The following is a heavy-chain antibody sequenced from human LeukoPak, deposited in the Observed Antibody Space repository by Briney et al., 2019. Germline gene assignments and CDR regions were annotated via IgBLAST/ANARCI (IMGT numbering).Heavy chain of an antibody. V-gene: IGHV3-7*01. CDR1: GFTFSSYW. D-gene: IGHD6-13*01. Sequence: GGSLRLSCAASGFTFSSYWMSWVRQAPGKGLEWLANIKQDGSEKYYVDSVKGRFTISRDNAKNSLYLQMNSLRAEDTAVYYCAKGGDIAAAGPFDYWGQGTLVTVSS. J-gene: IGHJ4*02. CDR2: IKQDGSEK. CDR3: AKGGDIAAAGPFDY.